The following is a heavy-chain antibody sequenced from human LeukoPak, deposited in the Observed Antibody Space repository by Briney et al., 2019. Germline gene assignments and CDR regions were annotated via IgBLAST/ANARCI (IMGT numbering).Heavy chain of an antibody. CDR3: ARDRTRKVRGDYMDV. CDR2: ISSSGSTI. Sequence: GGSLRLSCAASGFTFSSYEMNWVRQAPGKGLEWVSYISSSGSTIYYADSVKGRFTISRDNAKNSLYLQMNSLRAEDTAVYYCARDRTRKVRGDYMDVWGKGTTVTISS. J-gene: IGHJ6*03. V-gene: IGHV3-48*03. CDR1: GFTFSSYE. D-gene: IGHD3-10*01.